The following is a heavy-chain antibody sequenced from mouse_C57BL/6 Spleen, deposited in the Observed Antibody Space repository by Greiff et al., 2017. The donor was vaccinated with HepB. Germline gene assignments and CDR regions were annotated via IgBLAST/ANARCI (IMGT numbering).Heavy chain of an antibody. CDR3: ARAPYGSSGGGDY. V-gene: IGHV1-64*01. J-gene: IGHJ2*01. CDR1: GYTFTSYW. Sequence: QVQLQQPGAELVKPGASVKLSCKASGYTFTSYWMHWVKQRPGQGLEWIGMIHPNSGSTNYNEKFKSKATLTVDKSSSTAYMQLSSLTSEDSAVYYCARAPYGSSGGGDYWGQGTTLTVSS. D-gene: IGHD1-1*01. CDR2: IHPNSGST.